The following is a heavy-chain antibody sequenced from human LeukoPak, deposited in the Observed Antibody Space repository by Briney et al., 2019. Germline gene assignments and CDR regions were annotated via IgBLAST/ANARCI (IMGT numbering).Heavy chain of an antibody. CDR1: GGTFSSYA. V-gene: IGHV1-69*13. CDR3: ARLAAAGSLPYYYYMDV. J-gene: IGHJ6*03. CDR2: IIPIFGTA. D-gene: IGHD6-13*01. Sequence: GASVKVSCKASGGTFSSYAISWVRQAPGQGLEWMGGIIPIFGTANYAQKFRGRVTITADESTSTAYMELSSLRSEDTAVYYCARLAAAGSLPYYYYMDVWGKGTTVTVSS.